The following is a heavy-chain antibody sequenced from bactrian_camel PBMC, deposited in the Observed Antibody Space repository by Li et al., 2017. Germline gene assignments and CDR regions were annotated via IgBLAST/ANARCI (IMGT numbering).Heavy chain of an antibody. CDR1: GYMDSSYY. V-gene: IGHV3S68*01. J-gene: IGHJ4*01. CDR3: ASDQGGSLSFRCSASRLAVSFGH. CDR2: ISFIGGTA. Sequence: HVQLVESGGGSVQAGGSLRLSCATSGYMDSSYYMGWIRQAAGKQREWVSCISFIGGTAYADSVKGRFTISKDKAKDTLYLEMNRLKPEDTAMYYCASDQGGSLSFRCSASRLAVSFGHWGQGTQVTVS. D-gene: IGHD3*01.